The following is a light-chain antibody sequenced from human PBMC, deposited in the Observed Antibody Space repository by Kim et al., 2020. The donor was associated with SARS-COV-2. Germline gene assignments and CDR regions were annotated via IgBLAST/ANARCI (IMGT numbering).Light chain of an antibody. Sequence: QSALTQPASVAGSPGQSITISCTGTSSDVGGYNYVSWYQHHPGKAPQLMIYDVNKRPSRVSDRFSGSKSGNTASLTISGLQAEDEADYYCSSYRGSASYVFGTGTQLTVL. CDR1: SSDVGGYNY. J-gene: IGLJ1*01. CDR3: SSYRGSASYV. CDR2: DVN. V-gene: IGLV2-14*03.